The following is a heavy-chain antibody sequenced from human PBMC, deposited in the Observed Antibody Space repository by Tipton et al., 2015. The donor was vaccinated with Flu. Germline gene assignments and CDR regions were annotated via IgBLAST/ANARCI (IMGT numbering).Heavy chain of an antibody. Sequence: SLRLSCAASGFSFSSYGMHWVRQAPGEGLEWVAFIRFDGDEEYYADSVKDRFTISRDNSKNTLFLQMNSLRAEDTAVFYCARDPYYDSSGYYYVGAFDIWGQGTMVTVSS. CDR3: ARDPYYDSSGYYYVGAFDI. D-gene: IGHD3-22*01. CDR2: IRFDGDEE. J-gene: IGHJ3*02. V-gene: IGHV3-30*02. CDR1: GFSFSSYG.